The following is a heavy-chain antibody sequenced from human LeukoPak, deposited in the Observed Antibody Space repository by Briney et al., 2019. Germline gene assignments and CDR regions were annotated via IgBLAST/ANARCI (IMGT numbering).Heavy chain of an antibody. CDR2: IYAGGST. J-gene: IGHJ3*02. CDR3: AGANQLLSLDAFDI. Sequence: SETLSLTCAVSGGSISSGSYYWSWIRQPAGKGLEWIGRIYAGGSTNYNPSLKSRVTISVDTSKNQFSLKLSSVTAADTAVYYCAGANQLLSLDAFDIWGQGTMVTVSS. D-gene: IGHD2-2*01. V-gene: IGHV4-61*02. CDR1: GGSISSGSYY.